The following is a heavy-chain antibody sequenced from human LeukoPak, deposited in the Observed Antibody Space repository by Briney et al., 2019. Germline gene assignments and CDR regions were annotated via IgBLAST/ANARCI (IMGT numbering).Heavy chain of an antibody. V-gene: IGHV7-4-1*02. Sequence: ASVKVSCKVSGYSFTSYAMNWVRQAPGQGLEWMGWMNTNTWNPTYAQGFTGRCVFSLDTPVSTAYLQISSLKAEDTAVYSCARVAEYSSGWYAPFDSWGQGTLVTVSS. J-gene: IGHJ4*02. CDR1: GYSFTSYA. D-gene: IGHD6-19*01. CDR2: MNTNTWNP. CDR3: ARVAEYSSGWYAPFDS.